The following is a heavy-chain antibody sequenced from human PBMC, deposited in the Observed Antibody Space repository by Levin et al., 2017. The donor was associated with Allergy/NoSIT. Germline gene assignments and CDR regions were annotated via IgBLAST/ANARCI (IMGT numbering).Heavy chain of an antibody. CDR1: GFSFSDYY. D-gene: IGHD2-21*02. V-gene: IGHV3-11*01. CDR3: ARVTRCGGDCYFLDY. Sequence: GGSLRLSCAASGFSFSDYYMTWIRRAPGKGLEWVSYISSSGTIIYYGDSVKGRFTISRDNAKNSLFLQMNSLRVEDTAVYYCARVTRCGGDCYFLDYWGQGALVTVSS. J-gene: IGHJ4*02. CDR2: ISSSGTII.